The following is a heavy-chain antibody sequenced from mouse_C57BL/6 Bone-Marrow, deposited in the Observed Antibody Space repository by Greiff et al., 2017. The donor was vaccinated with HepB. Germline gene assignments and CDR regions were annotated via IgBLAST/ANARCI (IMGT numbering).Heavy chain of an antibody. J-gene: IGHJ4*01. CDR1: GYTFTSYW. CDR2: IHPNSGST. Sequence: VQLQQPGAELVKPGASVKLSCKASGYTFTSYWMHWVKQRPGQGLEWIGMIHPNSGSTNYNEKFKSKATLTVDKSSSTAYMQLSSLTSEDSAVYYCAREVRRGYYAMDYWGQGTSVTVSS. V-gene: IGHV1-64*01. D-gene: IGHD2-14*01. CDR3: AREVRRGYYAMDY.